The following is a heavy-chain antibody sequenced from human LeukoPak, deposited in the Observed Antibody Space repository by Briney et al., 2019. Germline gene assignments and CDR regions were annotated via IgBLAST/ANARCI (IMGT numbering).Heavy chain of an antibody. V-gene: IGHV3-53*01. D-gene: IGHD1-1*01. CDR3: ASLTPYKRNDWGSNI. Sequence: PTGRSLRLSCETSGFTFSIYGMHWVRQAPGKGLEWVSFIYTGGSTYYADSVKGRFTISRDNSKNTLYLQMSSLRVEDTAVYYCASLTPYKRNDWGSNIWGQGTVVTVSS. J-gene: IGHJ3*02. CDR1: GFTFSIYG. CDR2: IYTGGST.